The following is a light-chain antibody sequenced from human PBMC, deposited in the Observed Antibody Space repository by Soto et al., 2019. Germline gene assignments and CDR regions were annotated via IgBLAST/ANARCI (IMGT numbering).Light chain of an antibody. V-gene: IGKV3-20*01. CDR2: DAS. CDR1: QSVDNNY. J-gene: IGKJ4*01. CDR3: QQCAFAPLT. Sequence: EIVLTQSPGTLSLSPGERATLSCRASQSVDNNYLAWFQQKPGQAPRLLIYDASSRATGIPDRFSGSGSGTDVTLTISRLEPEDCAVYYCQQCAFAPLTFGGGTKVEIK.